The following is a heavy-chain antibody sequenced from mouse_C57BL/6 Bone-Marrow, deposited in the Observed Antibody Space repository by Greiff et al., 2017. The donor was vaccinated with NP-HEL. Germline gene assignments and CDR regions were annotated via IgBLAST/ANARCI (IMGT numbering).Heavy chain of an antibody. D-gene: IGHD3-2*02. CDR1: GFSLSTSGMG. Sequence: QVQLKVSGPGILQSSQTLSLTCSFSGFSLSTSGMGVSWIRQPSGKGLEWLAHIYWDDDKRYNPSLKSRLTISKDTSRNQVFLKITSVDTADTATYYCARKRDSSGSYYFDYWGQGTTLTVSS. V-gene: IGHV8-12*01. CDR2: IYWDDDK. J-gene: IGHJ2*01. CDR3: ARKRDSSGSYYFDY.